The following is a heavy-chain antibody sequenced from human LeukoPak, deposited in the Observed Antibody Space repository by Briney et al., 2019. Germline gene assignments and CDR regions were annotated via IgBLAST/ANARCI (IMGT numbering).Heavy chain of an antibody. V-gene: IGHV4-39*01. CDR3: ASGYDNSGYYYVPDY. D-gene: IGHD3-22*01. Sequence: SETLSLTCTVSGGSISSSSYYCGWIRQPPGKGLEWIGNIYYSGSTYYNQSLKSRASISVDTSKPQFSLKLSPVTAADTAVYYCASGYDNSGYYYVPDYWGQGTLVTVSS. CDR2: IYYSGST. CDR1: GGSISSSSYY. J-gene: IGHJ4*02.